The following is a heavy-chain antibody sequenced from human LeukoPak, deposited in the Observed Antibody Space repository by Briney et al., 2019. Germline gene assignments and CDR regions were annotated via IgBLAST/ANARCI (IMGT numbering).Heavy chain of an antibody. V-gene: IGHV4-34*01. CDR2: INHSGST. D-gene: IGHD3-3*01. CDR1: GGSFCGYY. Sequence: SETLSLTCAVYGGSFCGYYWSWIRQPPGKGLEWIGEINHSGSTNYNPSLKSRVTISVDTSKNQFSLKLSSVTAADTAVYYCARMSDFDAFDIWGQGTMVTVSP. J-gene: IGHJ3*02. CDR3: ARMSDFDAFDI.